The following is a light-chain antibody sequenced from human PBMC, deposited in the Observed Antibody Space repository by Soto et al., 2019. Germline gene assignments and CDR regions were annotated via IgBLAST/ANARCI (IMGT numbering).Light chain of an antibody. CDR1: QSVLYSSNNKNY. CDR3: QQYYSTPT. V-gene: IGKV4-1*01. Sequence: DIVMTQSPDSLAVSLGERATINCKSSQSVLYSSNNKNYLAWYQQKPGQPPKLLIYWASTRESGVPDLFSGSVSWTDFILTISSLQAEDVAVYYCQQYYSTPTFGGGTKVEIK. CDR2: WAS. J-gene: IGKJ4*01.